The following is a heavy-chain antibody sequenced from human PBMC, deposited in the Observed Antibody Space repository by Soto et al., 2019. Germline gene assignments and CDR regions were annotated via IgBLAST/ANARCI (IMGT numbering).Heavy chain of an antibody. CDR2: ISGSGGST. CDR3: AKEGPRNNYDSSGYQG. V-gene: IGHV3-23*01. Sequence: GGSLRLSCAASGFTFSSYAMSWVRQAPGKGLEWVSAISGSGGSTYYADSVKGRFTISRDNSKNTLYLQLNSLRAEDTAVYYCAKEGPRNNYDSSGYQGWGQGTLVTVSS. CDR1: GFTFSSYA. J-gene: IGHJ4*02. D-gene: IGHD3-22*01.